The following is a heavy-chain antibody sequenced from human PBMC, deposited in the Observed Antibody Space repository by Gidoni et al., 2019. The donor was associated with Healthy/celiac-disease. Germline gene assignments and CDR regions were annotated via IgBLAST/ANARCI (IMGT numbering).Heavy chain of an antibody. V-gene: IGHV3-30-3*01. CDR2: ISYDGSNK. D-gene: IGHD3-3*01. J-gene: IGHJ4*02. CDR1: VFTFSSYA. CDR3: ARDFWSGYRWGLDY. Sequence: QVQLVESGGGVVQPGRSLRLSCAASVFTFSSYAMHCVRQAPGKGLEWVAVISYDGSNKYYADSVKGRFTISRDNSKNTLYLQMNNLRAEDTAVYYCARDFWSGYRWGLDYWGQGTLVTVSS.